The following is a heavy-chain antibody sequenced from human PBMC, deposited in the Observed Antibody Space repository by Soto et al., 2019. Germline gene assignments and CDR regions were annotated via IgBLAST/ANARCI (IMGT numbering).Heavy chain of an antibody. CDR2: ISGSGGST. Sequence: GGSLRLTCAASGFTFSSYALSWVRQAPGKGLEWVSAISGSGGSTYYADPVKGRFTISRDNSKNTLYLHMNSLGAADTAVYYCARDGGPSGSENSFDVWGQGTMVTVSS. CDR3: ARDGGPSGSENSFDV. CDR1: GFTFSSYA. J-gene: IGHJ3*01. V-gene: IGHV3-23*01. D-gene: IGHD3-16*01.